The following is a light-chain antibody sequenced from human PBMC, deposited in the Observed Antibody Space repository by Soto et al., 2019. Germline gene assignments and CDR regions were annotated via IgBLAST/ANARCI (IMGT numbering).Light chain of an antibody. J-gene: IGLJ3*02. CDR1: SSNIGAGYD. CDR2: ANS. CDR3: QSYDNSLSGLV. V-gene: IGLV1-40*01. Sequence: QPVLTQPPSVSGAPGQRVTISCTGRSSNIGAGYDVQWYQQLPGTAPRLLIHANSNRPSGVPDRLSGSKSGTSGSLAITGLQAEDEGDYYGQSYDNSLSGLVVGGGTKLTVL.